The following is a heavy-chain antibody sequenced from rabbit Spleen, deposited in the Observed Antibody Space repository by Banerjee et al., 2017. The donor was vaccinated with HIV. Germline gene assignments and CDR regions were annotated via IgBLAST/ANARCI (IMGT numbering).Heavy chain of an antibody. CDR1: GFSCSSNYW. CDR3: AKFYAGYGDFGSAEM. V-gene: IGHV1S45*01. J-gene: IGHJ4*01. D-gene: IGHD7-1*01. Sequence: QEQLEESGGDLVKAEGSLTLTSTSAGFSCSSNYWICWVRQAPGKGLEWIGCIYAGSSGTHYYASWAEGRFTISKTSSTTMTLKMTSLTAATAATYFCAKFYAGYGDFGSAEMWGPGILVTVS. CDR2: IYAGSSGTH.